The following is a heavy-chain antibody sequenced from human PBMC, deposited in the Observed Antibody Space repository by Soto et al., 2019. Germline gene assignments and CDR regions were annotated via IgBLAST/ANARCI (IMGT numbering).Heavy chain of an antibody. CDR2: IRQDGSEK. Sequence: GGSLRLSCVGSGFTFSSNWMTWVRQAPGKGLEWVGSIRQDGSEKNYVDSVKGRFTISRDNAKNSLYLQMNSLRAEDTAVYYCAREIVVARGASYFDYWGPGTLVTVS. J-gene: IGHJ4*02. V-gene: IGHV3-7*04. D-gene: IGHD2-2*01. CDR3: AREIVVARGASYFDY. CDR1: GFTFSSNW.